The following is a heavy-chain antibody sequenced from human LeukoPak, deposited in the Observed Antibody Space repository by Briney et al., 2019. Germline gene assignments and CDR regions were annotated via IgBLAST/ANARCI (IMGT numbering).Heavy chain of an antibody. V-gene: IGHV5-10-1*01. J-gene: IGHJ4*02. CDR1: GYKFTSYW. CDR2: IDPSDSYT. D-gene: IGHD5-18*01. Sequence: GESLRISCKGSGYKFTSYWINWVRQMPGKGLEWMGRIDPSDSYTMYSPSFQGHVTISADRSIRTAYLQWSSLKASDSAMYYCARVLGYSYGWNYWGQGTLVTVSS. CDR3: ARVLGYSYGWNY.